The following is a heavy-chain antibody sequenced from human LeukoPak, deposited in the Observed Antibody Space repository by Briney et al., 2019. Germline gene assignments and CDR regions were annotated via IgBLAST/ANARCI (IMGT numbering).Heavy chain of an antibody. CDR1: GGSFSGYY. J-gene: IGHJ3*02. CDR3: ALGYCSSTSCPTLTDAFDI. D-gene: IGHD2-2*01. Sequence: SETLSLTCAVYGGSFSGYYWSWIRRPPGKGLEWIGEINHSGSTNYNPSLKSRVTISVDTSKNQFSLKLSSVTAADTAVYYCALGYCSSTSCPTLTDAFDIWGQGTMVTVSS. CDR2: INHSGST. V-gene: IGHV4-34*01.